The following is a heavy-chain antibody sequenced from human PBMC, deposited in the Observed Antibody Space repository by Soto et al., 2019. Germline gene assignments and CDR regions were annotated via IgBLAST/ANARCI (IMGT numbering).Heavy chain of an antibody. CDR3: ARPSVPAAIKEYSSSYQFDY. J-gene: IGHJ4*02. CDR2: INHSGST. V-gene: IGHV4-34*01. CDR1: GGSFSGYY. Sequence: PSETLSLTCAVYGGSFSGYYWSWIRQPPGKGLEWIGEINHSGSTNYNPSLKSRVTISVDTSKNQFSLKLSSVTAADTAVYYCARPSVPAAIKEYSSSYQFDYWGQGTLVTVSS. D-gene: IGHD6-6*01.